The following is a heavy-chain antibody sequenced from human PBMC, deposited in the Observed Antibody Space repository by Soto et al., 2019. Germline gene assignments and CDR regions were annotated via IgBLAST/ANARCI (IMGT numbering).Heavy chain of an antibody. Sequence: SVKVSCKASGGTFSSYTISWVRQAPGQGLEWMGRIIPILGIANYAQKFQGRVTITADKSTSTAYMELSSLRSEDTAVYYCAAVYAMTDAGGSLVDYWGQGTLVTVSS. CDR1: GGTFSSYT. V-gene: IGHV1-69*02. CDR3: AAVYAMTDAGGSLVDY. D-gene: IGHD2-8*01. CDR2: IIPILGIA. J-gene: IGHJ4*02.